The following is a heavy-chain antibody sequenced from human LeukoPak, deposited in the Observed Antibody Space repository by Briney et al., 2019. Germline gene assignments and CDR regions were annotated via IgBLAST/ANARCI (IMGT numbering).Heavy chain of an antibody. CDR1: GFTFSGSA. V-gene: IGHV3-73*01. CDR3: TARVVTTNQY. J-gene: IGHJ4*02. CDR2: IRSKANSYAT. Sequence: GGSLRLSCAASGFTFSGSAMHWVRQASGKGLEWVGRIRSKANSYATAYAASVKGRFTISRDDSTNTLYLQMDSLKTEDTAVYYCTARVVTTNQYWGQGTLVTVST. D-gene: IGHD2-21*02.